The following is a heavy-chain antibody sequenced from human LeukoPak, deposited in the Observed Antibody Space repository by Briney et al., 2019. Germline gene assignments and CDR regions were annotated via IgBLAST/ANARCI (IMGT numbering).Heavy chain of an antibody. Sequence: GGSLRLSCAASGFTFSSYSMNWVRRAPGKGLEWVSSISSSSSYIYYADSVKGRFTISRDNAKNSLYLQMNSLRAEDTAVYYCARDLPDGSYSAGFDYWGQGTLVTVSS. J-gene: IGHJ4*02. CDR2: ISSSSSYI. CDR3: ARDLPDGSYSAGFDY. CDR1: GFTFSSYS. D-gene: IGHD1-26*01. V-gene: IGHV3-21*01.